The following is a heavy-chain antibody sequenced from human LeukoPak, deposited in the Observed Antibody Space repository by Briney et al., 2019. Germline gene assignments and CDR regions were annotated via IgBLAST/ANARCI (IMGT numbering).Heavy chain of an antibody. CDR1: GGSITSDH. V-gene: IGHV4-59*01. Sequence: SETLSLTCIVSGGSITSDHWSWIRQPPGRGLEWLALVFFGGAPDYNPSLKSRITISVDTSRNQFSLNLKSVTSADTAVYYCARGGPSSRWFDPWGPGTLVTVSA. J-gene: IGHJ5*02. CDR2: VFFGGAP. D-gene: IGHD2-2*01. CDR3: ARGGPSSRWFDP.